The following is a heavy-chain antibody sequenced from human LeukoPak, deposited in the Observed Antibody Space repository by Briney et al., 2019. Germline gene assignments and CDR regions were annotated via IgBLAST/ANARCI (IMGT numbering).Heavy chain of an antibody. V-gene: IGHV1-18*01. CDR3: ARGTVTTGGYYYYYMDV. Sequence: ASVKVSCKASGYTFTSYDINWVRQATGQGLEWMGWISAYNGNTNYAQKLQGRVTMTTDTSTSTAYMGLRSLRSDDTAVYYCARGTVTTGGYYYYYMDVWGKGTTVTVSS. CDR2: ISAYNGNT. CDR1: GYTFTSYD. D-gene: IGHD4-17*01. J-gene: IGHJ6*03.